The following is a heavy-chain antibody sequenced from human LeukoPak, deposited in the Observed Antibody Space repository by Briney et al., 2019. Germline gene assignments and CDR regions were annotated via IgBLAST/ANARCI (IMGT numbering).Heavy chain of an antibody. V-gene: IGHV1-69*13. CDR2: IIPIFGTA. CDR1: GYTFTSFG. J-gene: IGHJ6*02. CDR3: AREGPGIRVTPYYYGMDV. Sequence: ASVKVSFKASGYTFTSFGISWVRQAPGQGLEWMGGIIPIFGTANYAQKFQGRVTITADESTSTAYVELSSLRSEDTAVYYCAREGPGIRVTPYYYGMDVWGQGTTVTVSS. D-gene: IGHD3-10*01.